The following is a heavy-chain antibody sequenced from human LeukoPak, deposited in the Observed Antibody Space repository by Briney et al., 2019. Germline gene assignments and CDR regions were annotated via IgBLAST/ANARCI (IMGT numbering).Heavy chain of an antibody. V-gene: IGHV3-53*01. CDR1: GFTVSNNY. Sequence: GGSLRLSCAASGFTVSNNYMSWVRQAPGKGLEWVSVIYSGGNSYYADSVKGRFTISRDNSKNTLYLQMNSLRAEDTAVYYCAGERQRRSDTTPYFDHWGQGTLVTVSS. J-gene: IGHJ4*02. CDR3: AGERQRRSDTTPYFDH. D-gene: IGHD1-1*01. CDR2: IYSGGNS.